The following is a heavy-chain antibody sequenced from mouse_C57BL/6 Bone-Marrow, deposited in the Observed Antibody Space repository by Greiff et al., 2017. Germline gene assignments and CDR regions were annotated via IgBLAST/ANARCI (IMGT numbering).Heavy chain of an antibody. V-gene: IGHV1-39*01. Sequence: VQLQQSGPELVKPGASVKISCKASGYSFTDYNMNWVKQSNGKSLEWIGVFIPNYGTTSYNQKFNGKATLTVVLSSSSAYMQLNSLSSEDSAVYYCARGYDYDYAMGYWGQGTSVTVSS. J-gene: IGHJ4*01. CDR3: ARGYDYDYAMGY. D-gene: IGHD2-4*01. CDR1: GYSFTDYN. CDR2: FIPNYGTT.